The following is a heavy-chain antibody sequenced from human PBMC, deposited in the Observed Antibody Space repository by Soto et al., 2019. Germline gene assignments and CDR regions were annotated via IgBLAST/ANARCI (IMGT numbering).Heavy chain of an antibody. CDR2: IYYSVST. Sequence: PLGILSLTCPVSGVSLRSSSHYWGWIRPPPGKGLEWIWSIYYSVSTYYNPSLNSRVSISVDTFKNQFSLRLSSVTAADTAIYYCVRDWAFYYDNGHLNWFDPWGRGTLVTLSS. J-gene: IGHJ5*02. CDR3: VRDWAFYYDNGHLNWFDP. CDR1: GVSLRSSSHY. V-gene: IGHV4-39*02. D-gene: IGHD3-16*01.